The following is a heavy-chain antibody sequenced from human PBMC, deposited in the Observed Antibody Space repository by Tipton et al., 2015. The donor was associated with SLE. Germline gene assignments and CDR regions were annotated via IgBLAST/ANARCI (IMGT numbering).Heavy chain of an antibody. D-gene: IGHD2-21*02. Sequence: TLSLTCTVSGVSVSSGGYYWNWIRQHPGKGLEWIGYLYTSGRTNYNPSLKSRVTISVDMSKNELSLRLSSVTAADTAVYYCAREEGDYYNYAWFDPWGQGTLVTVSS. V-gene: IGHV4-61*08. CDR2: LYTSGRT. CDR1: GVSVSSGGYY. J-gene: IGHJ5*02. CDR3: AREEGDYYNYAWFDP.